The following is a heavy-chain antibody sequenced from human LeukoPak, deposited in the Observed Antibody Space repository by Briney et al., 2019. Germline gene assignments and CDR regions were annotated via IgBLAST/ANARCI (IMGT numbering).Heavy chain of an antibody. J-gene: IGHJ4*02. Sequence: SETLSLTCTVSGDSISSYYWSWIRQPPGKGLEWIGYIYYSGITNYNPSLKSRVTISVDTSQNQFSLKLNSVTPADTAVYYCARAWTYDYYFDYWGQGTLVTVSP. D-gene: IGHD3-16*01. V-gene: IGHV4-59*01. CDR1: GDSISSYY. CDR2: IYYSGIT. CDR3: ARAWTYDYYFDY.